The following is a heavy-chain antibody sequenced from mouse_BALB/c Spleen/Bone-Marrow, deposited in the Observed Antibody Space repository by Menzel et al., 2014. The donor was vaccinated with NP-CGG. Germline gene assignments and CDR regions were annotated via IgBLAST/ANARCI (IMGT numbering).Heavy chain of an antibody. CDR2: INPYNDGT. J-gene: IGHJ4*01. CDR1: GYTFTSYV. D-gene: IGHD2-14*01. V-gene: IGHV1-14*01. Sequence: VHVKQSGPELVKPVASVKMSCKASGYTFTSYVMHWVKQKPGQGLEWIGYINPYNDGTKYNEKFKGRATLTSDKSSSTAYMELSSLASEDSAVYYCASPCYRYDALDYWGQGTSVTVSS. CDR3: ASPCYRYDALDY.